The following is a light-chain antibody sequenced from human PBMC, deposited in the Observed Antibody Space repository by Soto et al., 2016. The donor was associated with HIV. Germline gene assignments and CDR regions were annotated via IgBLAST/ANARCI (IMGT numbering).Light chain of an antibody. CDR3: NSRDRPVVNQFRV. Sequence: SSELTQDPAVSVALGQTVRITCQGDSLRSYYASWYQQKPGQAPVLVIYGKNNRPSGIPDRFSGSSSGNTASLTITGAQAEDEADYYCNSRDRPVVNQFRVFGGGTKLTVL. V-gene: IGLV3-19*01. CDR1: SLRSYY. J-gene: IGLJ3*02. CDR2: GKN.